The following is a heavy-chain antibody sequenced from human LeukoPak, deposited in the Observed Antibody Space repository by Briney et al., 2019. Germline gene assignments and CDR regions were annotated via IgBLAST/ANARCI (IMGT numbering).Heavy chain of an antibody. CDR3: ARDGVKESSSVFYFDY. V-gene: IGHV3-7*01. J-gene: IGHJ4*02. CDR1: GFTFSSYW. D-gene: IGHD3-10*01. Sequence: PGGSLRLSCAASGFTFSSYWMSWVRQAPGKGLEWVANIKQDGSEKYYVDSVKGRFTISRDNAKNSLYLQMNSLRAEDTAVYYCARDGVKESSSVFYFDYWGQGTLVTVSS. CDR2: IKQDGSEK.